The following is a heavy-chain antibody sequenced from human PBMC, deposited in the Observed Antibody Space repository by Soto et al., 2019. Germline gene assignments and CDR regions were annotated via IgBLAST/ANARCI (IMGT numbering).Heavy chain of an antibody. CDR3: AGGPDYGDYAA. D-gene: IGHD4-17*01. CDR2: ISHNGDP. Sequence: QVQLRQWGAGLLKPSETLSLTCNVSGGSFSDYQWTWIRQSPDKGLEWIGEISHNGDPYSTPSLRTRPTMSVDTSKRQSSLRLSSVTSAATGVYFCAGGPDYGDYAAWGKGTLVTVSS. CDR1: GGSFSDYQ. V-gene: IGHV4-34*01. J-gene: IGHJ5*02.